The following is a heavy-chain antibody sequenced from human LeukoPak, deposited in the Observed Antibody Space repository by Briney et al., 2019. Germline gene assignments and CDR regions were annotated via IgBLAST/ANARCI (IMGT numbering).Heavy chain of an antibody. CDR1: GGSISSGSYY. D-gene: IGHD3-3*01. Sequence: SQTLSLTCTVSGGSISSGSYYWSWIRQPAGKGLEWIGRIYTSGSTNYNPSLKSRVTISVDTSKTQFSLKLSSLTAADTAVYYCARGVRWYYDFWSGYYSDAFDIWGQGTMVTVSS. V-gene: IGHV4-61*02. CDR3: ARGVRWYYDFWSGYYSDAFDI. J-gene: IGHJ3*02. CDR2: IYTSGST.